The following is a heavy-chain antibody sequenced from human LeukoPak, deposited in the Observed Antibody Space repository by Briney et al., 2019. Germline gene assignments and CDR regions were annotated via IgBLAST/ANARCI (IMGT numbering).Heavy chain of an antibody. CDR3: ARSKGNSWLWFDP. J-gene: IGHJ5*02. D-gene: IGHD6-13*01. Sequence: PSETLSLTCAVYGGSFSGYYWNWIRQPPGKGLEWLGYIYYNGNTKYNSSLKSRVTISADTSKNQFSLKLSSVTAADTAVYYCARSKGNSWLWFDPWGQGTLVTVSS. CDR1: GGSFSGYY. V-gene: IGHV4-59*01. CDR2: IYYNGNT.